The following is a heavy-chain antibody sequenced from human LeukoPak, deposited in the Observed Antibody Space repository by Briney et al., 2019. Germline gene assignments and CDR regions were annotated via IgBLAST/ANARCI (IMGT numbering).Heavy chain of an antibody. CDR3: ATTMVRGPLGFAMDV. CDR1: GGSNRSYY. D-gene: IGHD3-10*01. J-gene: IGHJ6*02. V-gene: IGHV4-59*08. CDR2: IYYSGST. Sequence: PSETLPLTCLVSGGSNRSYYWSWIRPPPGRGLEWIGYIYYSGSTNYNPSLKSRVTISVDTSKNQFSLKLSSVTAADTAVYYCATTMVRGPLGFAMDVWGQGTTVTVSS.